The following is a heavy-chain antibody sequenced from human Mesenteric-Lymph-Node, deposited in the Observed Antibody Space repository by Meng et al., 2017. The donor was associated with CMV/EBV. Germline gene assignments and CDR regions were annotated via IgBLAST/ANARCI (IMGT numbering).Heavy chain of an antibody. CDR2: IYYSGST. V-gene: IGHV4-59*01. CDR3: ASRKWDYWYFDL. D-gene: IGHD1-26*01. Sequence: GTVSGGSISSYYWSWIRQPPGKGLEWIGYIYYSGSTNYNPSLKSRVTISVDTSKNQFSLKLSSVTAADTAVYYCASRKWDYWYFDLWGRGTLVTVSS. CDR1: GGSISSYY. J-gene: IGHJ2*01.